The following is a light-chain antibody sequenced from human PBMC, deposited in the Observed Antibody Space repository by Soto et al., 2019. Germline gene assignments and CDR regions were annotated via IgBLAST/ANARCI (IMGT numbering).Light chain of an antibody. V-gene: IGKV3-11*01. Sequence: EIVLTQSPATLSLSPGERATLSCRASQSVSSYLASYQQKPGQAPRLLIYDASNMATGIPARFSGSGSGTDFPLTISSLEPEDFAVYSCQQRSNWPPAFGQGTKLEIK. CDR1: QSVSSY. CDR3: QQRSNWPPA. CDR2: DAS. J-gene: IGKJ2*01.